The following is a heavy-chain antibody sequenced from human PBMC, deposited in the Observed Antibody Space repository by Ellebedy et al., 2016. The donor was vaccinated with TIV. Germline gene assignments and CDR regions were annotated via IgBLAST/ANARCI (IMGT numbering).Heavy chain of an antibody. Sequence: ASLKVSCXVSGYTLTELSMHWVRQAPGKGLEWMGGFDPEDGETIYAQKFQGRVTMTEDTSTDTAYMELSSLRSEDTAVYYCATSFLSTTPHAFDIWGQGTMVTVSS. D-gene: IGHD3-16*02. CDR3: ATSFLSTTPHAFDI. V-gene: IGHV1-24*01. J-gene: IGHJ3*02. CDR2: FDPEDGET. CDR1: GYTLTELS.